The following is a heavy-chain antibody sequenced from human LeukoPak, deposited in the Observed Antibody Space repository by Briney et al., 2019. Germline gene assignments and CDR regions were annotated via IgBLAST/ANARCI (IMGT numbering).Heavy chain of an antibody. D-gene: IGHD3-3*02. CDR3: TRHFFSE. CDR2: SRNKADSYTT. Sequence: PGGSLRLSCAASGFTISDHYMDWVRQAPGKGLEWVGRSRNKADSYTTYYAASVKGRFTISRDDSKNSVYLQMNSLKAEDTAVYYCTRHFFSEWGQGTLVTVSS. V-gene: IGHV3-72*01. CDR1: GFTISDHY. J-gene: IGHJ4*02.